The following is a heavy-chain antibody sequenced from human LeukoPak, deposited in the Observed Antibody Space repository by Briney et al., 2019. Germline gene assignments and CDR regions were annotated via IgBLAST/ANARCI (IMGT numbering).Heavy chain of an antibody. CDR3: ATGYGSGRGAFDI. J-gene: IGHJ3*02. V-gene: IGHV5-51*01. CDR2: IYPGDSDT. Sequence: GESLKISCVGSGYRFTTYWIAWGRQMPGKVLEWMGIIYPGDSDTRYSPSFQGQVTISADKSTSTAYLQWSSLKASDTAMYYCATGYGSGRGAFDIWGQGTMVTVSS. D-gene: IGHD6-19*01. CDR1: GYRFTTYW.